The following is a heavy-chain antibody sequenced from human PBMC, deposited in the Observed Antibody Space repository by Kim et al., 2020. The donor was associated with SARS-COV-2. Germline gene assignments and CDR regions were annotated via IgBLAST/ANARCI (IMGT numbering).Heavy chain of an antibody. J-gene: IGHJ1*01. D-gene: IGHD2-2*02. Sequence: SETLSLTCAVYGGSFSGYYWSWIRQPPGKGLEWIGEINHSGSTNYNPSLKSRVTISVDTSKNQLSLKLSSVSAADTAVYYCASGALGYCSSTSCYTRGG. V-gene: IGHV4-34*01. CDR2: INHSGST. CDR3: ASGALGYCSSTSCYTR. CDR1: GGSFSGYY.